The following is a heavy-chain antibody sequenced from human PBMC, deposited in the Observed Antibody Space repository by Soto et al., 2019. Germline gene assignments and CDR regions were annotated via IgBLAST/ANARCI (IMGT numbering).Heavy chain of an antibody. D-gene: IGHD2-15*01. Sequence: GGSLRLSCTASGFIVSDTYVNWVRQEQGKGLEWVSVISNRGDTHYADSVRGRFSLSRDISDNTLHLQMNNLRVEDTAVYYCAREPRYCRGGSCSITGDAYDIWGQGTMVTVSS. CDR2: ISNRGDT. CDR1: GFIVSDTY. V-gene: IGHV3-66*01. J-gene: IGHJ3*02. CDR3: AREPRYCRGGSCSITGDAYDI.